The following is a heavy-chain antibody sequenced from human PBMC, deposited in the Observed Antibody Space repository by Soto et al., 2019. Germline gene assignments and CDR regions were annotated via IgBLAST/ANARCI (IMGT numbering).Heavy chain of an antibody. Sequence: QVQLVQSGGEVKKPGASVKVSCKASGDTVTKYGISWVRQAPGQGLEWLGWISFYNGHTNYALKFQDRIPFTTGTATSTASMELRSLTSDDTAVYYCASATSIAVAGKETWGQGTLVTVSS. CDR1: GDTVTKYG. J-gene: IGHJ4*02. CDR3: ASATSIAVAGKET. D-gene: IGHD6-19*01. V-gene: IGHV1-18*01. CDR2: ISFYNGHT.